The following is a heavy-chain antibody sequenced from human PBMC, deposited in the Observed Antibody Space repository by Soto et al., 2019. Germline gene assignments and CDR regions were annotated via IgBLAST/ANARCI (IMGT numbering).Heavy chain of an antibody. CDR2: FDPEDGET. J-gene: IGHJ4*02. Sequence: ASVKVSCKVSGYTLTELSMHWVRQAPGKGLEWMGGFDPEDGETIYAQKFQGRVTMTEDTSTDTAYMELSSLRSEDTAVYYCATAPRSRYYYDSSGYAGPDYWGQGTLVTVSS. V-gene: IGHV1-24*01. CDR1: GYTLTELS. CDR3: ATAPRSRYYYDSSGYAGPDY. D-gene: IGHD3-22*01.